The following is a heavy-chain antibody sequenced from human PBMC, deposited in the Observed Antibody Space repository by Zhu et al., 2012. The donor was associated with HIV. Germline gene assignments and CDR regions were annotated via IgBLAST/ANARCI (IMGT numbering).Heavy chain of an antibody. CDR3: AREKMDSKWFTVLWAFDI. CDR2: IYYSGST. Sequence: QVQLQESGPGLVKPSQTLSLTCTVSGASTSSGDYYWSWIRQPPGKGLEWIGYIYYSGSTYYNPSLKSRVTISVDTSKNQFSLKLSSVTGADTAVYYCAREKMDSKWFTVLWAFDIWGQGTMVTVXS. CDR1: GASTSSGDYY. J-gene: IGHJ3*02. D-gene: IGHD3-22*01. V-gene: IGHV4-30-4*08.